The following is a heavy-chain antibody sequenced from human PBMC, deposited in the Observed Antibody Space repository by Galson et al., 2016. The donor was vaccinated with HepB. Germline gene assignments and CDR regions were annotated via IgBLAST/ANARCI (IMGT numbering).Heavy chain of an antibody. CDR2: IKSKTDAGTT. D-gene: IGHD3-10*01. V-gene: IGHV3-15*01. Sequence: SLRLSCAVSGLTFRNYALSWVRQAPGKGLEWVGRIKSKTDAGTTDYAAPVKGRFTISRDDSKNTLYLRMNSLKTEDTAVYYCATYGSGRKFDYWGQGTLVTVSS. CDR3: ATYGSGRKFDY. CDR1: GLTFRNYA. J-gene: IGHJ4*02.